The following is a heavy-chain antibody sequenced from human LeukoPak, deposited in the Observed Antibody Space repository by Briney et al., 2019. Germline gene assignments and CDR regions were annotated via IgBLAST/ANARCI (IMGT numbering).Heavy chain of an antibody. CDR2: IYYSGST. D-gene: IGHD6-13*01. Sequence: SETLSLTCTVSGGSISSSSYYWGWIRQPPGKGLEWIGSIYYSGSTCYNPSLKSRVTISVDTSKNQFSLKLSSVTAADTAVYYCARDGQQLVRGDWFDSWGQGTLVTVSS. V-gene: IGHV4-39*07. CDR1: GGSISSSSYY. CDR3: ARDGQQLVRGDWFDS. J-gene: IGHJ5*01.